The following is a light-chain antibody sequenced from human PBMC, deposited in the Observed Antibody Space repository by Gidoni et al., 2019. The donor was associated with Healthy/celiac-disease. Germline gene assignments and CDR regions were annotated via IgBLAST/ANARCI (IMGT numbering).Light chain of an antibody. J-gene: IGKJ2*01. CDR1: QSISSY. V-gene: IGKV1-39*01. Sequence: DIQLTQSPSSLSASVGDRVTITCRASQSISSYLNWYQQKPGKAPKLLIYAASSLQSGVPSRFSGSGSGTDFTLTISSLQPADSATYYCQQSYSTPPYTFGQGTKLEIK. CDR3: QQSYSTPPYT. CDR2: AAS.